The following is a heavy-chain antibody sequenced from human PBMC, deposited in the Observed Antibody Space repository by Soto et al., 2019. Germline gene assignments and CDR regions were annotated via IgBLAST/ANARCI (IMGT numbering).Heavy chain of an antibody. D-gene: IGHD4-17*01. Sequence: PSETLSLTCTVSGGSISSYYWSWIRQPPGKGLEWIGYIYYSGSTNYNPSLKSRVTISVDTSKNQFSLKLSSVTAADTAGYYCARFYGDYDADYWGQGTLVTVSS. J-gene: IGHJ4*02. CDR1: GGSISSYY. V-gene: IGHV4-59*01. CDR2: IYYSGST. CDR3: ARFYGDYDADY.